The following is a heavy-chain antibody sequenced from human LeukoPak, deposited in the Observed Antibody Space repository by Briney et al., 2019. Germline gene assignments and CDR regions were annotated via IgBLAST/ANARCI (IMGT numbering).Heavy chain of an antibody. J-gene: IGHJ5*02. CDR3: ARVTGGRYCSTTSCYMRGWFDP. CDR1: GGTFSSYA. CDR2: IIPVFGTS. Sequence: SVKVSCKSSGGTFSSYAISWVRQAPGQGLEWMGGIIPVFGTSNYAQKFQGRVTITADESTRTAYMELSSLRSEDTAVYYCARVTGGRYCSTTSCYMRGWFDPWGQGTLVTVSS. D-gene: IGHD2-2*02. V-gene: IGHV1-69*01.